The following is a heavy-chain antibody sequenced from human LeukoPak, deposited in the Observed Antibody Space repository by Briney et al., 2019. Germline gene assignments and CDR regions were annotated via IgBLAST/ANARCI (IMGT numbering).Heavy chain of an antibody. J-gene: IGHJ4*02. V-gene: IGHV4-59*01. CDR2: IYYSGST. CDR1: GGSISSYY. CDR3: ARGGYSRAIDY. D-gene: IGHD2-15*01. Sequence: SETLSLTCTVSGGSISSYYWSWIRQPPGKGLEWIGYIYYSGSTNYNPSLKSRVTISVDTSKNQFSLKLSSVTAADTAVYYCARGGYSRAIDYWGQGTLVTVSS.